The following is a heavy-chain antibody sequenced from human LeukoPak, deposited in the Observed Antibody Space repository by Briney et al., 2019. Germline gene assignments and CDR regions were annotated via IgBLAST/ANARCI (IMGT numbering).Heavy chain of an antibody. CDR2: IKQDGSEK. CDR1: GFTFSSYW. CDR3: ARGSFGVVIRYYYYCYYMDV. V-gene: IGHV3-7*01. Sequence: GGSLRLSCAASGFTFSSYWMSWVRQAPGKGLEWVANIKQDGSEKYYVDSVKGRFTISRDNAKNSLYLQMNSLRAEDTAVHYCARGSFGVVIRYYYYCYYMDVWGKGTTVTVSS. D-gene: IGHD3-3*01. J-gene: IGHJ6*03.